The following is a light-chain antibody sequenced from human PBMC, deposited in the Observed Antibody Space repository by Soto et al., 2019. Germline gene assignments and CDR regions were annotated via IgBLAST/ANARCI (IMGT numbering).Light chain of an antibody. CDR2: AAP. CDR1: QGIGDD. CDR3: LQHNTCPWT. J-gene: IGKJ1*01. V-gene: IGKV1-17*01. Sequence: DIQMTQSPSSLSASVGDRVIITCRASQGIGDDLGWYHQKPGKAPKRLIYAAPSLQSGAPSRFSGSGSGTDLTLTISSLQPDDLASYYCLQHNTCPWTFGPGTKVEVK.